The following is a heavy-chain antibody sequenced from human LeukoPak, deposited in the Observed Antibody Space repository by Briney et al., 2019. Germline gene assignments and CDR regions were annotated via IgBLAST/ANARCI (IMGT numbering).Heavy chain of an antibody. D-gene: IGHD2-2*01. CDR2: IYYSGGT. Sequence: PSETLSLTCTVSGGSISSYYWSWIRQPPGKGLEWIGYIYYSGGTNYNPSLKSRVTISVDTSKNQFSLKLSSVTAADTAVYYCARSSSTSDYYYYMDVWGKGTTVTVSS. CDR1: GGSISSYY. J-gene: IGHJ6*03. CDR3: ARSSSTSDYYYYMDV. V-gene: IGHV4-59*08.